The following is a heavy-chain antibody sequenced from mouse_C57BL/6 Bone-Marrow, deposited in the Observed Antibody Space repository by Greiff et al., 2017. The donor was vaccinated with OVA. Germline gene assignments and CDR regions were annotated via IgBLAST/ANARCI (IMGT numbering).Heavy chain of an antibody. J-gene: IGHJ2*01. CDR3: ARWIWDYYGSSYCPLFDY. CDR1: GYTFTSYC. Sequence: QVQLQQPGAELVKPGASVKLSCKASGYTFTSYCMHWVKQRPGQGLEWIGMIHPNSGSTNYNEKFKSKATLTVDKSSSTAYMQLSSLTSEDSAVYYCARWIWDYYGSSYCPLFDYGGQGTTLTVSS. D-gene: IGHD1-1*01. V-gene: IGHV1-64*01. CDR2: IHPNSGST.